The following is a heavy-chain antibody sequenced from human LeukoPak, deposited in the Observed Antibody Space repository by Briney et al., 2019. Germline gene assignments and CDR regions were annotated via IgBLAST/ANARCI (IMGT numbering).Heavy chain of an antibody. CDR2: ISGSGGST. CDR1: GFTFSSYA. CDR3: AKVASTIFGVVIPPPDHYYYMDV. J-gene: IGHJ6*03. Sequence: GGSLRLSCAASGFTFSSYAMSWVRQAPGKGLEWVSAISGSGGSTYYADSVKGRFTISRDNSKNTLYLQMNSLRAEDTAVYYCAKVASTIFGVVIPPPDHYYYMDVWGKGTTVTVSS. D-gene: IGHD3-3*01. V-gene: IGHV3-23*01.